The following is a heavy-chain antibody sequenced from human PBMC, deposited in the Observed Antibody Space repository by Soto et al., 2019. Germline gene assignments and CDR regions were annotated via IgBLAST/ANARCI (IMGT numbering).Heavy chain of an antibody. CDR2: IPQDGVDG. V-gene: IGHV3-7*03. D-gene: IGHD2-8*02. CDR1: GFTFSMYS. J-gene: IGHJ6*02. CDR3: TRDHLILTAHDFFYGSDV. Sequence: QPGGSLRLSCEVSGFTFSMYSMSWVRQSPGKGLEWVAKIPQDGVDGHYADSVKGRFTISRDNGKNSLYLQLNNLRAEDTAVYYCTRDHLILTAHDFFYGSDVWGRGATVTVSS.